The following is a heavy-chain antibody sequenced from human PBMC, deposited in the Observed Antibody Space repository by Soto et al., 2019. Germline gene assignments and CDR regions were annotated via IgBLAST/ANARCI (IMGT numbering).Heavy chain of an antibody. J-gene: IGHJ6*02. CDR1: GFTFSSYS. CDR2: ISSSSRYI. V-gene: IGHV3-21*01. CDR3: ARDRLVAATSAPPYCYYGMDV. D-gene: IGHD2-15*01. Sequence: PGGSLRLSCATSGFTFSSYSMNWVRQAPGMGLEWVSSISSSSRYIYYADSVGGRFTISRDNAKNSLYLQINSLRAEDTAVYYCARDRLVAATSAPPYCYYGMDVWGQGTTVTVSS.